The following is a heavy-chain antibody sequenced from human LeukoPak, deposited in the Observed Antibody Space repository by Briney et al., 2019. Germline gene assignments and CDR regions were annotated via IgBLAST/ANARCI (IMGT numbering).Heavy chain of an antibody. CDR1: GGTFSSYA. Sequence: ASVKVSCKASGGTFSSYAISWVRQAPGQGLEWMGGIIPIFGTANYAQKFQGRVTITTDESTSTAYMELSSLRSEDTAVYYCARGLWEVVPAARNNYYYYYMDVWGKGTTVTVSS. V-gene: IGHV1-69*05. CDR3: ARGLWEVVPAARNNYYYYYMDV. J-gene: IGHJ6*03. D-gene: IGHD2-2*01. CDR2: IIPIFGTA.